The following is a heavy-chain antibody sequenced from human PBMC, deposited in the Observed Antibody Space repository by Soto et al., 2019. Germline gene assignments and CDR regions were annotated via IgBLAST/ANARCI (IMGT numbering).Heavy chain of an antibody. V-gene: IGHV3-33*01. D-gene: IGHD3-16*01. CDR2: IWYDGRNK. J-gene: IGHJ4*02. CDR1: GFTFSPFG. Sequence: QVQLVESGGGVVQPGRSLRLSCAASGFTFSPFGMHWVRQAPGKGLEWVAVIWYDGRNKYYRESVKGRFTISRDNSKNTLYLQMNSLRAEDTAVYYCARGGSSGVFDYWGQGTLVTVSS. CDR3: ARGGSSGVFDY.